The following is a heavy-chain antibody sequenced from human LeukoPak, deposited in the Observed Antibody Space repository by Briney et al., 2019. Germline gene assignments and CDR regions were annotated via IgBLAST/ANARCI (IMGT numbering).Heavy chain of an antibody. V-gene: IGHV1-24*01. Sequence: GASVKVSCKVSGYSLIEVAMHWVRQAPGKGLEWEGSFDPEDGEDGETHYAQKFQGRVTMTGDASTDTAYMELTRLSSEDTALYYCAMTDRYAGRPFDYWGQGTLVTVSS. J-gene: IGHJ4*02. CDR1: GYSLIEVA. CDR2: FDPEDGEDGET. CDR3: AMTDRYAGRPFDY. D-gene: IGHD3-9*01.